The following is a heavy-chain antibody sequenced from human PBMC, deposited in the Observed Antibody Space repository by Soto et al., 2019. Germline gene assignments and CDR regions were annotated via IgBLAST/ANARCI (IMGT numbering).Heavy chain of an antibody. Sequence: QVQLVQSGAEVKKPGASVKVSCKVSGYTITELSMHWVRQAPGKGLEWMGGFDPEDGETIYAQKFQGRVTMTEDTSTDKAYMELSSLRSEVTVVYYCALIYSIGYYYEGGYFDYCGQGTLVPVSS. J-gene: IGHJ4*02. V-gene: IGHV1-24*01. D-gene: IGHD3-22*01. CDR2: FDPEDGET. CDR1: GYTITELS. CDR3: ALIYSIGYYYEGGYFDY.